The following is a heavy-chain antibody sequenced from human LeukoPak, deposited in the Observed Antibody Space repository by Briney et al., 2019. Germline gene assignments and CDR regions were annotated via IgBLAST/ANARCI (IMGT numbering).Heavy chain of an antibody. CDR3: ARDLNYYDSSGYYINWFDP. J-gene: IGHJ5*02. D-gene: IGHD3-22*01. CDR2: ISSSSSTI. CDR1: GFTFSSYS. V-gene: IGHV3-48*04. Sequence: QAGGSLRLSCAASGFTFSSYSMNWVRQAPGKGLEWVSYISSSSSTIYYADPVKGRFTISRDNAKNSLYLQMNSLRAEDTAVYYCARDLNYYDSSGYYINWFDPWGQGTLVTVSS.